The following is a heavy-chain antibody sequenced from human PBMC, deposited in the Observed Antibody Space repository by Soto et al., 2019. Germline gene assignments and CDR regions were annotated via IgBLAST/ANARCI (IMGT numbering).Heavy chain of an antibody. CDR1: GFTFSLYG. J-gene: IGHJ4*02. V-gene: IGHV3-30*18. CDR3: AKDWGYGDYVFDF. D-gene: IGHD4-17*01. Sequence: PGGSLRLSCAASGFTFSLYGIHWVRQAPGKGLEWVALISDDGSNQYFADSVKGRFTISRDNSNNTLYLQMNSLRPEDTAVYFCAKDWGYGDYVFDFWGQGTLVTVSS. CDR2: ISDDGSNQ.